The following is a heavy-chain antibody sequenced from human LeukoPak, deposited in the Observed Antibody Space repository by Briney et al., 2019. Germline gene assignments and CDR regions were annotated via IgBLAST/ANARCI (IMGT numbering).Heavy chain of an antibody. CDR3: ARRGYSYGLVSYFDY. CDR2: IIPIFGTA. V-gene: IGHV1-69*13. D-gene: IGHD5-18*01. Sequence: SVKVSCKASGGTFSSYAISWVRQAPGQGLEWMGGIIPIFGTANYAQKFQGRVTITAADSTSTAYMELSSLRSEDTAVYYCARRGYSYGLVSYFDYWGQGTLVTVSS. CDR1: GGTFSSYA. J-gene: IGHJ4*02.